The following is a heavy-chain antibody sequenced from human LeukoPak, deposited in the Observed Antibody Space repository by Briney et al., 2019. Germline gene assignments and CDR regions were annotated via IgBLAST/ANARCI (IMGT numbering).Heavy chain of an antibody. CDR2: IYPGDSDT. V-gene: IGHV5-51*01. Sequence: GESLKISCKGSGYSFTSYWIGWVRQMPGKGLEWMGIIYPGDSDTRYSPSFQGQVTISADKSISTAYLQWSSLKASDTAVYYCARPGSSFYGSGSYYFDYWGQGTLVTVSS. CDR3: ARPGSSFYGSGSYYFDY. D-gene: IGHD3-10*01. CDR1: GYSFTSYW. J-gene: IGHJ4*02.